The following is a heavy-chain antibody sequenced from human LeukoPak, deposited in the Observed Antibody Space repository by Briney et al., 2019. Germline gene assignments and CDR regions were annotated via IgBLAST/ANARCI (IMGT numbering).Heavy chain of an antibody. CDR3: ARGQQWLEAFEH. D-gene: IGHD6-19*01. CDR2: INPHSGVT. J-gene: IGHJ4*02. Sequence: ASVKVSCKASGYTFTSYAMNWVRQATGQGLEWMGWINPHSGVTKYAQKFQGRVTVTRDTSISSASTEVSSLRSADTAVYYCARGQQWLEAFEHWGQGTLVTVSS. CDR1: GYTFTSYA. V-gene: IGHV1-2*02.